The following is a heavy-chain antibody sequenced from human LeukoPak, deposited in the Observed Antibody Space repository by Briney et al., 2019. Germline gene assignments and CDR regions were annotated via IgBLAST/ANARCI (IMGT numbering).Heavy chain of an antibody. CDR3: ARVRYYDSSGYYYYGMDV. J-gene: IGHJ6*02. Sequence: ASVKVSCKASGYIFINYYIHWVRQAPGQGLEWMGVINPSDGSTNYAQKFQGRVTITADESTSTAYMELSSLRSEDTAVYYCARVRYYDSSGYYYYGMDVWGQGTTVTVSS. CDR2: INPSDGST. D-gene: IGHD3-22*01. CDR1: GYIFINYY. V-gene: IGHV1-46*01.